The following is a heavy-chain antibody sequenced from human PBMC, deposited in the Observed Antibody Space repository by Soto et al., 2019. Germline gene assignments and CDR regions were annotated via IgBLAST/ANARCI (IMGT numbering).Heavy chain of an antibody. D-gene: IGHD4-17*01. CDR2: IYYSGST. V-gene: IGHV4-31*03. Sequence: PTETLSLTCTVSGGSISRPGYYWSWIRQHPGKGLEWLGYIYYSGSTYYNPSLKSRVTLSVDTSKHQFSLKLTSVTAADTAMYYCAAFVGYGNNRYHVVDFWGQAAQVTVSS. CDR1: GGSISRPGYY. CDR3: AAFVGYGNNRYHVVDF. J-gene: IGHJ4*02.